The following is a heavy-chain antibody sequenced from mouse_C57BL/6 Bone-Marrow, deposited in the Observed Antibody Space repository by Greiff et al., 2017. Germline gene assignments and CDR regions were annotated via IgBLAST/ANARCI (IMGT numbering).Heavy chain of an antibody. CDR3: ARDRLTEPCYYAMDY. J-gene: IGHJ4*01. D-gene: IGHD4-1*01. V-gene: IGHV1-53*01. CDR1: GYTFTSYW. Sequence: VQLQQPGTELVKPGASVKLSCKASGYTFTSYWMHWVKQRPGQGLEWIGNINPSNGGTNYNEKFKGKATLTVDKSSSTAYLQLRSLTSEASAVFYSARDRLTEPCYYAMDYWGQGTSVTVSS. CDR2: INPSNGGT.